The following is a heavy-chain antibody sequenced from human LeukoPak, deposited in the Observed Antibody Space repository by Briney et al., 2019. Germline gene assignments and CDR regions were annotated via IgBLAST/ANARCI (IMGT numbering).Heavy chain of an antibody. Sequence: GGSLRLSCAASGFTFSSYSMNWVRQAPGKGLEWVSSISSSSSYIYYADSVKGRFTISRDNAKNSLYLQVNSLRAEDTAVYYCARDFSAGYFYFDYWGQGTLVTVSS. J-gene: IGHJ4*02. D-gene: IGHD3-9*01. CDR1: GFTFSSYS. CDR2: ISSSSSYI. CDR3: ARDFSAGYFYFDY. V-gene: IGHV3-21*01.